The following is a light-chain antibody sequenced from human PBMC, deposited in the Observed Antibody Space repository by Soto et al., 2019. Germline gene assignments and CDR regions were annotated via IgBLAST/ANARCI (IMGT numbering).Light chain of an antibody. CDR3: QQSFNSPHT. CDR1: QTITHL. J-gene: IGKJ2*01. Sequence: DIQMTQSPFSLSASVGDRLTITCRASQTITHLLNWYQQKPGQAPKLLIYAASRLQGGVPSRFSGSGSGTDFTLTISSLQPEDFATYYCQQSFNSPHTFXQGTKVDIK. V-gene: IGKV1-39*01. CDR2: AAS.